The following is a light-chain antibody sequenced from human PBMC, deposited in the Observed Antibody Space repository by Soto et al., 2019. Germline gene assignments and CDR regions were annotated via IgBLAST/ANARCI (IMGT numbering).Light chain of an antibody. CDR1: QSISSY. V-gene: IGKV1-39*01. CDR2: AAS. CDR3: QQSYSTPRLT. J-gene: IGKJ4*01. Sequence: DIQMTQSPSSLSASVGDIVSITCRASQSISSYLNWYQQKPGKAPKLLIYAASSLQSGVPSRFSGSGSGTDFTLTISSLQPEDFATYYCQQSYSTPRLTFGVGTKVEIK.